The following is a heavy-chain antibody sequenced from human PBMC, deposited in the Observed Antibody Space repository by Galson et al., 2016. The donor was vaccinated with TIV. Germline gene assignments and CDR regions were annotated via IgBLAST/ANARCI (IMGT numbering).Heavy chain of an antibody. CDR1: GFTFDDYG. D-gene: IGHD1-1*01. V-gene: IGHV3-20*04. CDR3: VRDYQLADY. CDR2: INWNGGST. J-gene: IGHJ4*02. Sequence: SLRLSCAASGFTFDDYGMSWVRQAPGKGLEWVSGINWNGGSTGYADSVQDRFTISRDDAKNSLYLQMNGLRAEDTAFYYCVRDYQLADYWGQGTLVTVSS.